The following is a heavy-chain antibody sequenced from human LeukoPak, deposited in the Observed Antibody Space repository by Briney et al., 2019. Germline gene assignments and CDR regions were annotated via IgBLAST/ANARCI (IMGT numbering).Heavy chain of an antibody. CDR2: IRYDGNNK. CDR3: ANWIEGRHEKFDY. Sequence: GGSLRLSCAASGFTFSSYGMHWVRQAPGKGLEWVAFIRYDGNNKYYADSVKGRFTISRDNSMNTLYLQMTSLRVEDTAVYYCANWIEGRHEKFDYWGQGTLVTVSS. CDR1: GFTFSSYG. J-gene: IGHJ4*02. D-gene: IGHD1-1*01. V-gene: IGHV3-30*02.